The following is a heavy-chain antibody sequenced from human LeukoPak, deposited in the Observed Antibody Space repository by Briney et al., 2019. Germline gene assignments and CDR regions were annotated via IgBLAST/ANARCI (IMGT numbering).Heavy chain of an antibody. CDR2: IHPSGST. D-gene: IGHD2-2*01. Sequence: PSETLSLTCTVSGDSISNDDYYWSWIRQPAGKGLEWIGRIHPSGSTNYNPSLKSRLSISIDTSKNQFSLKLTSVTAADTAVYFCARLGYCTSTSCSSFDYWGQGTLVTVSS. CDR3: ARLGYCTSTSCSSFDY. J-gene: IGHJ4*02. V-gene: IGHV4-61*02. CDR1: GDSISNDDYY.